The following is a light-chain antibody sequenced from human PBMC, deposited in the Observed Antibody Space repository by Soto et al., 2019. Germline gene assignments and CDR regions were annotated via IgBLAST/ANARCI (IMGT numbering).Light chain of an antibody. V-gene: IGKV3-15*01. J-gene: IGKJ1*01. Sequence: EIVMTQSPATLSVSPGERATLSCRASQSVSNNLAWYQQKPGQAPRLLIYGASTRATGIPARFSGSGSGTAYTLTISSLQSEDLAVQYCQQYNTWPPWTFGQGTKVEIK. CDR3: QQYNTWPPWT. CDR1: QSVSNN. CDR2: GAS.